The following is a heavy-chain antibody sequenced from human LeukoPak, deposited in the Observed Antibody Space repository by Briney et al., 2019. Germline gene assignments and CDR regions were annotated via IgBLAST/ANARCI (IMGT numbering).Heavy chain of an antibody. D-gene: IGHD2-15*01. CDR1: VYTCTSSD. CDR2: INPSGGST. Sequence: ASVTVSCTGSVYTCTSSDMHWGRQRPAPGDEWVGKINPSGGSTSYAQKFQGRVTMTRDTTTSTRYMDVSSLRSEDTAVYDCARETPGAGHFDYGGQGPRVSVPT. V-gene: IGHV1-46*01. CDR3: ARETPGAGHFDY. J-gene: IGHJ4*02.